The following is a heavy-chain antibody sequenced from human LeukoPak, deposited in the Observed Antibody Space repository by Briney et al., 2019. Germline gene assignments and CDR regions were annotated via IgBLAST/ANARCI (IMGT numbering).Heavy chain of an antibody. Sequence: SETLSLTCAVYGGSFSGYYWSWIRQPPAKGLEWIGEINHSGSTNYNPSLKSRVTISVDTSKNQFSLKLSSVTAADTAVYYCARTSGYSSGWYSPWGQGTLVTVSS. CDR2: INHSGST. CDR1: GGSFSGYY. CDR3: ARTSGYSSGWYSP. D-gene: IGHD6-19*01. V-gene: IGHV4-34*01. J-gene: IGHJ5*02.